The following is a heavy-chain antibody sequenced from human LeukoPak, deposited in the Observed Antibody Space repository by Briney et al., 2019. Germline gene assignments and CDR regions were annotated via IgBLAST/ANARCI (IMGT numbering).Heavy chain of an antibody. D-gene: IGHD3-3*01. J-gene: IGHJ4*02. CDR1: GFTVSSNY. V-gene: IGHV3-15*01. CDR2: IKSKTDGGTT. CDR3: TTEEHRIAIFGVVTADY. Sequence: GGSLRLSCAASGFTVSSNYMSWVRQAPGKGLEWVGRIKSKTDGGTTDYAAPVKGRFTISRDDSKNTLYLQMNSLKTEDTAVYYCTTEEHRIAIFGVVTADYWGQGTLVTVSS.